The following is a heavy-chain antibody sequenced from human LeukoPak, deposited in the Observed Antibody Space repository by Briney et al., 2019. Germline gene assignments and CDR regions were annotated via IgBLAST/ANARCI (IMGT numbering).Heavy chain of an antibody. CDR3: ARGGVAAKYYFDS. Sequence: RQPPGKGLEFIGYIYYSGTTNYNPSLKSRVTLSVDTSKNQFSLKLSSVTAADTAVYYCARGGVAAKYYFDSWGQGTLVTVSS. CDR2: IYYSGTT. J-gene: IGHJ4*02. D-gene: IGHD3-10*01. V-gene: IGHV4-59*01.